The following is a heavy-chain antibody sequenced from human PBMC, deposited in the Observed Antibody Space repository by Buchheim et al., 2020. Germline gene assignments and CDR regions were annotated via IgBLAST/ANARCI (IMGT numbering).Heavy chain of an antibody. CDR1: GGSINSYY. J-gene: IGHJ4*02. D-gene: IGHD5-18*01. V-gene: IGHV4-59*01. CDR2: IYYSGST. Sequence: QVHLQESGPGLVRPSETLSLTCTVSGGSINSYYWSWIRQPPGKGLEWIGYIYYSGSTNHNPSLKGQVSMSVDTSKNQISLKLNSVTAADTAVYYCARTLDSYRGMFFFDFWGQGTL. CDR3: ARTLDSYRGMFFFDF.